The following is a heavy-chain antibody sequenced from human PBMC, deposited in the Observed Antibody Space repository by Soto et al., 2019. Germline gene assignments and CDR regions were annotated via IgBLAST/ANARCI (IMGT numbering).Heavy chain of an antibody. Sequence: PGGSLRLSCAASGFTVSNYGMHWVRQTPGKGLEGVALILYDGSNKYYADSVKGRFTFSRDNSKNTLYLQVSSLRAEDTAVYYCAKSRDAYNFYFYYGMDVWGQGTTVTVSS. D-gene: IGHD2-2*01. CDR1: GFTVSNYG. CDR3: AKSRDAYNFYFYYGMDV. CDR2: ILYDGSNK. J-gene: IGHJ6*02. V-gene: IGHV3-30*18.